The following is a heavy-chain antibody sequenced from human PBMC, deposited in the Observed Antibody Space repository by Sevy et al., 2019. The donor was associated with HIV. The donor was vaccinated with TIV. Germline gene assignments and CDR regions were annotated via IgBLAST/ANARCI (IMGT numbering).Heavy chain of an antibody. CDR3: ATNSRYFSGSTFYSAEGLFDP. V-gene: IGHV1-24*01. J-gene: IGHJ5*02. D-gene: IGHD2-15*01. CDR2: FDPEDGET. CDR1: GYTLTELS. Sequence: ASVKVSGKVSGYTLTELSMHWVRQAPGKGLEWMGGFDPEDGETVYAQKFQGRVTVTEDTSTDTAYMELSSLRSEDTALYYCATNSRYFSGSTFYSAEGLFDPWGQGTLVTVSS.